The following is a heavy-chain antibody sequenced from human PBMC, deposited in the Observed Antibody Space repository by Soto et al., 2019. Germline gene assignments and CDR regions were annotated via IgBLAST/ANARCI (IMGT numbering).Heavy chain of an antibody. J-gene: IGHJ4*02. D-gene: IGHD3-9*01. CDR1: GFTFISYA. CDR2: ISGSGGST. Sequence: GGSLRLACASSGFTFISYAMSWVRQAPGKGLEWVSAISGSGGSTYYADSVKGRFTISRDNSKNTLYLQMNSLRAEDTAVYYCAKYTGYYPFDYWGQGTLVTVSS. CDR3: AKYTGYYPFDY. V-gene: IGHV3-23*01.